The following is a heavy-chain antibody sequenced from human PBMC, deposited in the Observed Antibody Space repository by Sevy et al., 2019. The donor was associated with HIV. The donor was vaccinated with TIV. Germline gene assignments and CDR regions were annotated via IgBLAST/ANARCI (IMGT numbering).Heavy chain of an antibody. CDR3: AQETTVYYDSLGYHSILDL. CDR2: ISGSGDST. J-gene: IGHJ5*02. Sequence: GGSLRLSCAASGLTFSTADMTWVRQAPGKGLEWVSAISGSGDSTYDADSVKGRFTISRDNSKKTLYLQMISLRAEDTAVYYCAQETTVYYDSLGYHSILDLWGQRTLVTVSS. V-gene: IGHV3-23*01. D-gene: IGHD3-22*01. CDR1: GLTFSTAD.